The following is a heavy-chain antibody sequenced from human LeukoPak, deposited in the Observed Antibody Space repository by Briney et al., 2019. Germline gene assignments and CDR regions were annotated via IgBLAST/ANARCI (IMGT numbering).Heavy chain of an antibody. Sequence: PGGSLRLSCAASGFTFRTYAMSWVRQAPGKGLEWVSLISGSGDSTNYADSVKGRFTISRDNSKNMLYLQMNSLRAEDTALYYCATVLFWGQGTLVTVSS. CDR3: ATVLF. D-gene: IGHD2/OR15-2a*01. CDR1: GFTFRTYA. CDR2: ISGSGDST. V-gene: IGHV3-23*01. J-gene: IGHJ4*02.